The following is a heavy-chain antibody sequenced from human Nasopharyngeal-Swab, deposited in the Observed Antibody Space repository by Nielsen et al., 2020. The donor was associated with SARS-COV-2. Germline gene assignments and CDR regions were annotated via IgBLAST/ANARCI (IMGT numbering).Heavy chain of an antibody. V-gene: IGHV4-39*01. D-gene: IGHD3-22*01. CDR3: ASPFILDGYNYYGLDV. Sequence: GSLRLSCAASGFTFSDSAIHWVRQPPGKGLEWIGTIYYGGTTYYNPSLKSRVTTSVDTSKNQFSLKLSSVTAADTAIYYCASPFILDGYNYYGLDVWGQGTAVSVSS. CDR2: IYYGGTT. CDR1: GFTFSDSAIH. J-gene: IGHJ6*02.